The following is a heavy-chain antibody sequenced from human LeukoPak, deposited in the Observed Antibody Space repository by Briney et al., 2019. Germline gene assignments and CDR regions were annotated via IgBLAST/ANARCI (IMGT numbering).Heavy chain of an antibody. CDR3: AQGVYYFDY. V-gene: IGHV3-7*01. CDR2: LKEDGSEK. Sequence: PGGSLRLSCAASGFTFSSHWMTWVRQAPGKGLEWVANLKEDGSEKYYVDSVKGRFAISRDNAKNSLYLQMNSLRGDDTAVYYCAQGVYYFDYWGQGTLVTVSS. D-gene: IGHD3-16*01. CDR1: GFTFSSHW. J-gene: IGHJ4*02.